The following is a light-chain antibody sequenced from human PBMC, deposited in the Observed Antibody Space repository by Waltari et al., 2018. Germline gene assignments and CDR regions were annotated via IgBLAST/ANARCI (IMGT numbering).Light chain of an antibody. CDR1: QTVGSNY. CDR3: QKYGSSPRWT. CDR2: GAS. Sequence: EIVLTHSPGTLSLSPGESVTLSCRASQTVGSNYLAWYQQKPGQAPRLLIYGASTRPTGVPDRFSGRGSGTDLTLTISRLEPEDFAVYYCQKYGSSPRWTFGQGTKVEV. J-gene: IGKJ1*01. V-gene: IGKV3-20*01.